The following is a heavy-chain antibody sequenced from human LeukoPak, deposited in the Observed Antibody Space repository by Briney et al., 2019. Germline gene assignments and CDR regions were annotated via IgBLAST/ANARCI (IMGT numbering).Heavy chain of an antibody. D-gene: IGHD4-11*01. CDR1: GGSISSGSYY. Sequence: KPSQTLSLTCTVSGGSISSGSYYWSWIRQPAGKGLEWIGRIYTSGSTNYNPSLKSRVTISVDTSKNQFSLKLSSVTAADTAVYYCARGFGRDEKIYSNYPHYYYYMDVWGKGATVTVSS. CDR3: ARGFGRDEKIYSNYPHYYYYMDV. CDR2: IYTSGST. J-gene: IGHJ6*03. V-gene: IGHV4-61*02.